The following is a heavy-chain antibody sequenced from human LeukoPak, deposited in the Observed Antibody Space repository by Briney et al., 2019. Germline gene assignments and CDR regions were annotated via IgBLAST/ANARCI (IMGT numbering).Heavy chain of an antibody. V-gene: IGHV3-48*01. CDR3: ARVGPSGIAVAGTQYFHH. Sequence: GRSLRLSCAASGFTFDDYAMHWVRQAPGKGLEWVSYISSSSSTIYYADSVKGRFTISRDNAKNSLYLQMNSLRAEDTAVYYCARVGPSGIAVAGTQYFHHWGQGTLVTVSS. CDR2: ISSSSSTI. J-gene: IGHJ1*01. CDR1: GFTFDDYA. D-gene: IGHD6-19*01.